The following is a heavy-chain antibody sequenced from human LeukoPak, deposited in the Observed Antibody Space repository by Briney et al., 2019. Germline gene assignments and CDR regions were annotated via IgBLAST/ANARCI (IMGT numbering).Heavy chain of an antibody. J-gene: IGHJ4*02. CDR3: ARAEYYYDSSGLKGLPFDY. Sequence: ASVKVSCKASEYTFTGYYMNWVRQAPGQGLEWMGWINPNSGGTNYAQKFQGRVTMTRDTSISTAYMELNRLRSDDTAVYYCARAEYYYDSSGLKGLPFDYWGQGTLITVSS. CDR1: EYTFTGYY. D-gene: IGHD3-22*01. V-gene: IGHV1-2*02. CDR2: INPNSGGT.